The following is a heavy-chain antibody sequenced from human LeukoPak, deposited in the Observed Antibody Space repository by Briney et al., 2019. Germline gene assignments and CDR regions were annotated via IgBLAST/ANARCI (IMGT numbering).Heavy chain of an antibody. V-gene: IGHV3-43*01. CDR2: ISWDGGST. CDR3: ARVRYFDWPYGMDV. D-gene: IGHD3-9*01. CDR1: GFTFTSYW. Sequence: SGGSLRLSCTASGFTFTSYWMHWVRQAPGKGLEWVSLISWDGGSTYYADSVKGRFTISRDNSKNSLYLQMNSLRTEDTALYYCARVRYFDWPYGMDVWGQGTTVTVSS. J-gene: IGHJ6*02.